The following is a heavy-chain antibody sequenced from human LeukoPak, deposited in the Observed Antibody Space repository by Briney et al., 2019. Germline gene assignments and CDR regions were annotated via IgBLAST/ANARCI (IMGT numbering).Heavy chain of an antibody. CDR2: IFPVFGTP. V-gene: IGHV1-69*13. D-gene: IGHD6-13*01. CDR3: ARGPHTSSWYKHAFDI. CDR1: GGTFNNFA. J-gene: IGHJ3*02. Sequence: SVTVSCTASGGTFNNFAICWVRQAPGQGLEWMGGIFPVFGTPTYAQKFQGRVTITADESTRTAHMELSSLRSDDTAVYYCARGPHTSSWYKHAFDIWAQGTMVTVSS.